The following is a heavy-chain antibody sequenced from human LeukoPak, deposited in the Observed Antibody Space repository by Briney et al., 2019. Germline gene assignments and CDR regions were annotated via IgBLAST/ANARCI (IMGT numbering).Heavy chain of an antibody. V-gene: IGHV4-39*01. CDR1: GGSISSSSYY. Sequence: ASETLSLTCTVSGGSISSSSYYWGWIRQPPGKGLEWIGSFYYSGSTYYNPSLKSRVTISVDTSENQFSLKLSSVTAADTAVYYCARHIGDGYYYFDYWGQGTLVTVSS. D-gene: IGHD5-24*01. CDR2: FYYSGST. J-gene: IGHJ4*02. CDR3: ARHIGDGYYYFDY.